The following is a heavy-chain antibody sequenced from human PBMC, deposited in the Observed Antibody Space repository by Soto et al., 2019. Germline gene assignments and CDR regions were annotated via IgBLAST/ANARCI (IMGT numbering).Heavy chain of an antibody. D-gene: IGHD5-18*01. V-gene: IGHV1-18*01. CDR1: GYDYVTYA. CDR3: ARRVQVWLPDYYGMDV. Sequence: QAQLVQSGAEVKKPGASVNVSCKASGYDYVTYAITWVRQRPGQGLEWMGWISTLNGNTNYAQNFQGRVTMTTDTSKRSVHLEMRSLRSADTAVYFCARRVQVWLPDYYGMDVWGQGTTVTVSS. CDR2: ISTLNGNT. J-gene: IGHJ6*02.